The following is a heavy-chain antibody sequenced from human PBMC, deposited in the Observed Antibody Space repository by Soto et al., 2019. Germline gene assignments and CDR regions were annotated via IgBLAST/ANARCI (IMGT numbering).Heavy chain of an antibody. CDR3: AKDMWSGTVAGEVPFDY. D-gene: IGHD6-19*01. J-gene: IGHJ4*02. CDR2: ISYDGSNK. CDR1: GFTFSSYG. V-gene: IGHV3-30*18. Sequence: QGQLVESGGGVVQPGRSLRLSCAASGFTFSSYGMHWVRQAPGKGLEWVAVISYDGSNKYYADSVKGRFTISRDNSKNTLYLQMNSLRAEDTAVYYCAKDMWSGTVAGEVPFDYWGQGTLVTVSS.